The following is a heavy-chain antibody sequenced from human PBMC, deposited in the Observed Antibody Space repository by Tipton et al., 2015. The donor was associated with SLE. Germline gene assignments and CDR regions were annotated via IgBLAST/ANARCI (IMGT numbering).Heavy chain of an antibody. CDR2: IYAYSGNT. Sequence: QVQLVQSGAEVKKPGASVKVSCKASGYTFTNYGISWVRQAPGKGLEWMGWIYAYSGNTNFEQKFQGRITLTTHTSTNTGYMELRSLSSDDSAVYYCARVYVWRRFRPLYYWGQGTLVSVSS. J-gene: IGHJ4*02. CDR3: ARVYVWRRFRPLYY. D-gene: IGHD3-16*01. V-gene: IGHV1-18*01. CDR1: GYTFTNYG.